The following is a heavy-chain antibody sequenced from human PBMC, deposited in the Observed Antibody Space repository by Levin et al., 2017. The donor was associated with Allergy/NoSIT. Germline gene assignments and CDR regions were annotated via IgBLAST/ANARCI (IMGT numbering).Heavy chain of an antibody. CDR3: ARDQMGGSGNWFDP. D-gene: IGHD3-10*01. V-gene: IGHV3-21*01. Sequence: GGSLRLSCAASGFTFSSYSMNWVRQAPGKGLEWVSSISSSSSYIYYADSVKGRFTISRDNAKNSLYLQMNSLRAEDTAVYYCARDQMGGSGNWFDPWGQGTLVTVSS. CDR2: ISSSSSYI. CDR1: GFTFSSYS. J-gene: IGHJ5*02.